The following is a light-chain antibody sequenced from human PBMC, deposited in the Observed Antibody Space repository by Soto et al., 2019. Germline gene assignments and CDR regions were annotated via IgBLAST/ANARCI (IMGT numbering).Light chain of an antibody. Sequence: QSVLTQPASVSGSPGQSITITCTGTSSDVGGYNYVSWYQQHPGKVPKLMIYEVSNRPSGVSIRFSGSKSGNTASLTISGLQAEDEADYYCSSYTSSNTLVFGGGTKLTVL. CDR3: SSYTSSNTLV. V-gene: IGLV2-14*01. CDR1: SSDVGGYNY. J-gene: IGLJ2*01. CDR2: EVS.